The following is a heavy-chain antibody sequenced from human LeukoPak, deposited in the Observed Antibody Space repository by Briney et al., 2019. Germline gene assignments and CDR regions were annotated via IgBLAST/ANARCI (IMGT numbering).Heavy chain of an antibody. CDR3: ARLQYSSSSGPVDY. V-gene: IGHV4-39*01. Sequence: SETLSLTCTVSGGSISSYYWGWIRQPLGKRLEWIGSIYYSGSTYYNPSLKSRVTISVDTSKNQFSLKLSSVTAADTAVYYCARLQYSSSSGPVDYWGQGTLVTVSS. CDR1: GGSISSYY. J-gene: IGHJ4*02. CDR2: IYYSGST. D-gene: IGHD6-6*01.